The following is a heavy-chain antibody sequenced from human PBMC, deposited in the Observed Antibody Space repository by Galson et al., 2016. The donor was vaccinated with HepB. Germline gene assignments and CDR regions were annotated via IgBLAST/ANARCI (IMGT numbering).Heavy chain of an antibody. CDR2: ISGDNGNT. J-gene: IGHJ1*01. CDR1: GFTFTNYG. V-gene: IGHV1-18*01. CDR3: ARGRNYYDSSGYLGY. Sequence: SGFTFTNYGINWVRQAPGQGLEWMGWISGDNGNTNYSQKLQGRVTMTTDTSTSTAYMELRSLRSDDTSLYYCARGRNYYDSSGYLGYWGQGTLVTGSS. D-gene: IGHD3-22*01.